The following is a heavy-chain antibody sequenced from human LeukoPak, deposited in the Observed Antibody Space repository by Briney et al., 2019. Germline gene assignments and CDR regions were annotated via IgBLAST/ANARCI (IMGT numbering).Heavy chain of an antibody. CDR1: GGAISGFY. J-gene: IGHJ4*02. CDR2: IYSSGNT. D-gene: IGHD1-26*01. CDR3: ARTSAKGATFFDF. Sequence: PSETLSLTCTVSGGAISGFYWSWIWQPAGKGLEWIGRIYSSGNTHYNPSLRSRVTMSVDTSKSQFSLSLNYVTAADTALYYCARTSAKGATFFDFWGQGILVTVSS. V-gene: IGHV4-4*07.